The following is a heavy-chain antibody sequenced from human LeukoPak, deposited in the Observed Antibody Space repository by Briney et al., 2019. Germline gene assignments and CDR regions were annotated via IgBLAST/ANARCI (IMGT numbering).Heavy chain of an antibody. CDR3: ARYRSYYDSSGYYNYFDY. J-gene: IGHJ4*02. D-gene: IGHD3-22*01. Sequence: ASVKVSCKASGYTFTGYYMHWVRQAPGQGLEWMGWINPNSGSTNYAQKFQGRVTMTRDTSISTAYMELSRLRSDDTAVYYCARYRSYYDSSGYYNYFDYWGQGTLVTVSS. V-gene: IGHV1-2*02. CDR2: INPNSGST. CDR1: GYTFTGYY.